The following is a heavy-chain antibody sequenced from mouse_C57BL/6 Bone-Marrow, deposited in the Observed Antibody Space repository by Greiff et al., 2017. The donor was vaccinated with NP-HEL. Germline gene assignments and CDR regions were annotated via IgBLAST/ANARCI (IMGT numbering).Heavy chain of an antibody. J-gene: IGHJ2*01. CDR1: GYTFTDYY. CDR3: ASGGAYYSKEVYFDY. D-gene: IGHD2-5*01. CDR2: INPYNGGT. V-gene: IGHV1-19*01. Sequence: EVQLQESGPVLVKPGASVKMSCKASGYTFTDYYMNWVKQSHGKSLEWIGVINPYNGGTSYNQKFKVKATLTVDKSSSTAYMELNSLTSEDSAVYYCASGGAYYSKEVYFDYWGQGTTLTVSS.